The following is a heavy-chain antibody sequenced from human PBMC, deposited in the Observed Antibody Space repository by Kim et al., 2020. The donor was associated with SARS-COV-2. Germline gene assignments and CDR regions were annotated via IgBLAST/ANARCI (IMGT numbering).Heavy chain of an antibody. CDR1: GFTFSSYA. D-gene: IGHD3-16*01. V-gene: IGHV3-64D*06. J-gene: IGHJ6*02. CDR2: ISSNGGST. Sequence: GGSLRLSCSASGFTFSSYAMHWVRQAPGKGLEYVSAISSNGGSTYYADSVKGRFTISRDNSKNTLYLQMSSLRAEDTAVYYCVKEGVGDDYVWGSYYIYHCFRMDGCGPRTTLTLSS. CDR3: VKEGVGDDYVWGSYYIYHCFRMDG.